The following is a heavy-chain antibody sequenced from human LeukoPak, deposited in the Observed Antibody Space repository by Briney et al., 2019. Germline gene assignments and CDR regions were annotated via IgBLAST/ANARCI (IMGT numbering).Heavy chain of an antibody. D-gene: IGHD3-10*01. CDR1: GGTFSSYA. CDR2: IIPIFGTA. Sequence: SVKVSCKASGGTFSSYAISWVRQAPGQGLEWMGGIIPIFGTANYAQKFQGKVTITADESTSTAYMELSSLRSEDTAVYYCARVRYYYNSFEAFDIWGQGTMVTVSS. V-gene: IGHV1-69*13. J-gene: IGHJ3*02. CDR3: ARVRYYYNSFEAFDI.